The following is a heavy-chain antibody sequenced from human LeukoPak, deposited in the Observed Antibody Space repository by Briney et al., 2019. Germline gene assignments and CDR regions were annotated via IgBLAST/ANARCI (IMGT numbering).Heavy chain of an antibody. D-gene: IGHD3-22*01. V-gene: IGHV3-7*01. CDR1: GFTFSSYW. CDR2: IKQDGSER. CDR3: ARKRYYDSSGYKYYFDY. J-gene: IGHJ4*02. Sequence: AGGSLRLSCAASGFTFSSYWMSWVRQAPGKGLEWVANIKQDGSERYYVDSVKGRFTISRDNAKNSLYLQMNSLRAEDTAVYHCARKRYYDSSGYKYYFDYWGQGTLVTVSS.